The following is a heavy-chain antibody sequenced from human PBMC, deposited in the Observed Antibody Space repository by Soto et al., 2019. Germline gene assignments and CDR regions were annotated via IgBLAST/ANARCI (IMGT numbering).Heavy chain of an antibody. CDR3: ARATYYYGSGSYYYYYYGMDV. CDR2: IYYSGST. J-gene: IGHJ6*02. V-gene: IGHV4-59*01. CDR1: GGSISSYY. D-gene: IGHD3-10*01. Sequence: ETLSLTCTVSGGSISSYYWNWIRQPPGKGLEWIGYIYYSGSTNYNPSLKSRVTISVDTSKNQFSLKLSSVTAADTAVYYCARATYYYGSGSYYYYYYGMDVWGQGTTVTVSS.